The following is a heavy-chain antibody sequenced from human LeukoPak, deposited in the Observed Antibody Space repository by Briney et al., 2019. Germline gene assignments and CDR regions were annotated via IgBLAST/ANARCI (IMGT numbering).Heavy chain of an antibody. CDR1: GFIFDNYA. V-gene: IGHV3-23*01. CDR2: ISGSGGST. J-gene: IGHJ2*01. D-gene: IGHD2-21*02. Sequence: HPGGSLRLSCAASGFIFDNYAMNWVRQAPGKGLEWVSTISGSGGSTHYADSVKGRFTISRDNSKLTLYLQLNSLRADDTAVYYCGRRPVNGVTAYWYFDLWGRGTLVTVSS. CDR3: GRRPVNGVTAYWYFDL.